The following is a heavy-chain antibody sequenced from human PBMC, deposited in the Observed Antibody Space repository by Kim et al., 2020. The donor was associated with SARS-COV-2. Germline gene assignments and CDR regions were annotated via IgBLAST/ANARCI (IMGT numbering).Heavy chain of an antibody. CDR2: IYYSGST. CDR3: AVETVEMATITYYYYG. D-gene: IGHD5-12*01. CDR1: GGSISSSSYY. V-gene: IGHV4-39*01. Sequence: SETLSLTCTVSGGSISSSSYYWGWIRQPPGKGLEWIGSIYYSGSTYYNPSLKSRVTISVDTSKNQFSLKLSSVTAADTAVYYCAVETVEMATITYYYYG. J-gene: IGHJ6*01.